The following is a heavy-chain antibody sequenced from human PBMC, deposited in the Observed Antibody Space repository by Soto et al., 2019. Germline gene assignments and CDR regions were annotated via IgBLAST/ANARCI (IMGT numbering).Heavy chain of an antibody. Sequence: SETLSLTCDVSGGSISSNYLWSWVRQPPGKGLEWIGEISHSGTTNYSPSLKSRVTISVDKSKNQFSLKLSSVIAADTAIYYCARDEDGDGYKFFDCWGQGARVTVS. CDR3: ARDEDGDGYKFFDC. V-gene: IGHV4-4*02. J-gene: IGHJ4*02. CDR2: ISHSGTT. D-gene: IGHD5-12*01. CDR1: GGSISSNYL.